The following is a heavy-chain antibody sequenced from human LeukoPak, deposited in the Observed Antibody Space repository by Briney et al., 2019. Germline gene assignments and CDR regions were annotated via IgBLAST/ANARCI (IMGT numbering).Heavy chain of an antibody. D-gene: IGHD5-24*01. V-gene: IGHV3-7*05. J-gene: IGHJ4*02. CDR3: ARVAERWLQSGFDY. CDR1: GLTFSSYW. Sequence: PGGSLRLSCAASGLTFSSYWMSCVRQAPGKGLEWVANIKQDGSEKYYVDSVKGRFTISRDNAKNSLYLQMNSLRAEDTAVYYCARVAERWLQSGFDYWGQGTLVTVSS. CDR2: IKQDGSEK.